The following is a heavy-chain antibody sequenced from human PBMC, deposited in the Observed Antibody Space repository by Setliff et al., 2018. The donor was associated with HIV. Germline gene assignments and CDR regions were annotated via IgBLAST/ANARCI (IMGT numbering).Heavy chain of an antibody. CDR2: ITYSGSA. D-gene: IGHD4-17*01. CDR3: ARGFLRSRRRWFDP. J-gene: IGHJ5*02. V-gene: IGHV4-30-4*02. CDR1: GGSISSDDYY. Sequence: PSETLSLTCTVSGGSISSDDYYWNWIRQPPGKGLEWIGYITYSGSAYYNPSLKSRVTISIDTSNNQFSLRLSSVTAADTAVYYCARGFLRSRRRWFDPWGQGTLVTVSS.